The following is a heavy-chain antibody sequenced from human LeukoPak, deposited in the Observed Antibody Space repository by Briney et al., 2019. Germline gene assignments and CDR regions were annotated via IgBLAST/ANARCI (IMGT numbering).Heavy chain of an antibody. CDR1: GGTFSSYA. D-gene: IGHD3-9*01. CDR3: ARAQSRTRYFDWLPPFDY. V-gene: IGHV1-69*06. J-gene: IGHJ4*02. Sequence: SVKVSCKASGGTFSSYAISWVRQAPGQGLEWMGGIIPLFGTANYAQKFQGRVTITADKSTSTAYMELSSLRSEDTAVYYCARAQSRTRYFDWLPPFDYWGQGTLVTVSS. CDR2: IIPLFGTA.